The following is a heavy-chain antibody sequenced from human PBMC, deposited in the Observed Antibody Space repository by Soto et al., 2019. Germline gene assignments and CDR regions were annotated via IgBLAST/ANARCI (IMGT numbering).Heavy chain of an antibody. J-gene: IGHJ6*02. CDR1: GYSFTNND. Sequence: SCKASGYSFTNNDVGWVRQAPGKGLEWVAVIYIGDITHYADAVKGRFTISSDKSWNTLFLQMNGLRVEDTAVYYCARDLQGHFGLDVWGQGTTVTVSS. V-gene: IGHV3-53*01. CDR3: ARDLQGHFGLDV. CDR2: IYIGDIT.